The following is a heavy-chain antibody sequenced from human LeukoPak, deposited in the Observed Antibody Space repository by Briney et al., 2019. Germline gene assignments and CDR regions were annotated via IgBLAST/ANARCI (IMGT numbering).Heavy chain of an antibody. Sequence: ASVKVSCTASGGTFSSYAISWVRQAPGQGLEWMGGIIPIFGTANYAQKFQGRVTITADKSTSTAYMELSSLRSEDTAVYYCARGSSAEYFQHWGQGTLVTASS. CDR2: IIPIFGTA. J-gene: IGHJ1*01. CDR1: GGTFSSYA. CDR3: ARGSSAEYFQH. V-gene: IGHV1-69*06.